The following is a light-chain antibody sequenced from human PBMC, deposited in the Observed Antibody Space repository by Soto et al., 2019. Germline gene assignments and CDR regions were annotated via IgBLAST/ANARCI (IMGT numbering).Light chain of an antibody. J-gene: IGKJ2*01. CDR2: AAS. V-gene: IGKV1-8*01. Sequence: AIRMTQSPSSFSASTGDRVTFTCRASQGISSYLAWYQQKPGKAPKLLIYAASTLQSGVPSRFSGSGSGTDFTLTISCLQSEDFATYYCQQYYSHPYTFGQGTKLEIK. CDR1: QGISSY. CDR3: QQYYSHPYT.